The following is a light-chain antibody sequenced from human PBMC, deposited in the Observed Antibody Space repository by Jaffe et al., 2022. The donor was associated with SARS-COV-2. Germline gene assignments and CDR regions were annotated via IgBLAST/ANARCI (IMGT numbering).Light chain of an antibody. CDR3: QQYFSTPPYT. Sequence: DIVMTQSPDSLAVSLGERATVNCKSSQSVLYSSNSKNYLAWYQQKPGQPPKLLIYWASTRESGVPDRFSGSGSGTDFTLTISSLQAEDVAVYYCQQYFSTPPYTFGQGTKLVIK. CDR2: WAS. CDR1: QSVLYSSNSKNY. V-gene: IGKV4-1*01. J-gene: IGKJ2*01.